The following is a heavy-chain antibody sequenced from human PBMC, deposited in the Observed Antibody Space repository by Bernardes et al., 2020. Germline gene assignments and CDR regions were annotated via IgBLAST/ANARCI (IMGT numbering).Heavy chain of an antibody. CDR3: ARETDSSGWPLYNWFDP. CDR2: ISSSSSYI. CDR1: GFTFSSYS. J-gene: IGHJ5*02. D-gene: IGHD6-19*01. V-gene: IGHV3-21*01. Sequence: GSLILSCAASGFTFSSYSMNWVRQAPGKGLEWVSSISSSSSYIYYADSVKGRFTISRDNAKNSLYLQMNSLRAEDTAVYYCARETDSSGWPLYNWFDPWGQGTLVTVSS.